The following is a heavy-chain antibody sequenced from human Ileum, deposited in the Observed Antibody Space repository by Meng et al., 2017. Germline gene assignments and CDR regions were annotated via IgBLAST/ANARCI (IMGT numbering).Heavy chain of an antibody. CDR3: ARLLDSSDWGWFDP. CDR2: ISYRGGA. Sequence: QVQLQESGPGLVKPSETLALTCRVSGASISSHYWTWIRQPPGKGLEYIGYISYRGGASYNPSLRSRVTMSVDTSKNQFSLNLSSVTAADTAVYYCARLLDSSDWGWFDPWGQGTLVTVSS. D-gene: IGHD3-22*01. V-gene: IGHV4-59*08. J-gene: IGHJ5*02. CDR1: GASISSHY.